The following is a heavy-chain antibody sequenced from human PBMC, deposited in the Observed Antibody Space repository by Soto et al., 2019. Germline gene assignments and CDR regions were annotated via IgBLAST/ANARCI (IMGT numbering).Heavy chain of an antibody. J-gene: IGHJ4*02. CDR1: GFTFSSYW. V-gene: IGHV3-74*01. CDR2: INSDGSST. Sequence: EVQLVESGGGLVQPGGSLRVSCAASGFTFSSYWMHWVRQAPGKGLVWVSRINSDGSSTNYADFVKGRFIISRDNAKNTLYLQMNSLRVEDTAVYYCSRVGGSTWHWGQGTLVTVSS. D-gene: IGHD1-26*01. CDR3: SRVGGSTWH.